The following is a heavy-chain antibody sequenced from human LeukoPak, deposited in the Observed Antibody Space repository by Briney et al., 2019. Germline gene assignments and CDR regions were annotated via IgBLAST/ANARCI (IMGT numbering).Heavy chain of an antibody. CDR2: ISSSNSTI. CDR1: GFTFSSYS. D-gene: IGHD1-26*01. J-gene: IGHJ4*02. V-gene: IGHV3-48*04. Sequence: GGSLRLSCAASGFTFSSYSMNWVRQAPGKGLEWVSYISSSNSTIYYADSVKGRFTISRDNAKNSLYLQMNSLRAEDTAVYYCARTPGIVGATDEDYWGQGTLVTVSS. CDR3: ARTPGIVGATDEDY.